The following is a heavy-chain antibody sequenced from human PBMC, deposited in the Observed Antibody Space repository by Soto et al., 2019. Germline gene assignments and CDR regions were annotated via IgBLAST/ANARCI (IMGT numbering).Heavy chain of an antibody. CDR3: AKEFLFGVVYSYGMDV. Sequence: GGSLRLSCAASGFTFSSYSMNCVRQAPGKGLEWVSSINSSSSYIYYADSVKGRFTISRDNAKNSLYMKMNSLRAEDTAVYYCAKEFLFGVVYSYGMDVWGQGTTVTVSS. CDR1: GFTFSSYS. D-gene: IGHD3-3*01. J-gene: IGHJ6*02. V-gene: IGHV3-21*01. CDR2: INSSSSYI.